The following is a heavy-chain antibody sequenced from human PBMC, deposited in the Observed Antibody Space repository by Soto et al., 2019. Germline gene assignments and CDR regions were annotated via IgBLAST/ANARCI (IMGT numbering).Heavy chain of an antibody. CDR3: ARDQKITTIRGVPYGMDV. Sequence: GASVKVSCKASGYTFTSYGISWVRQAPGQGLEWMGWISAYNGNTNYAQKLQGRVTMTTDTSTSTAYMKLRSLRSDDTAVYYCARDQKITTIRGVPYGMDVWGQGTTVTVS. V-gene: IGHV1-18*04. CDR2: ISAYNGNT. J-gene: IGHJ6*02. D-gene: IGHD3-10*01. CDR1: GYTFTSYG.